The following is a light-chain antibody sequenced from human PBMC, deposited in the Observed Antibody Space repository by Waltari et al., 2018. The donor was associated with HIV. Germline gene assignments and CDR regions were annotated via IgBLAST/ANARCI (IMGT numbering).Light chain of an antibody. V-gene: IGLV3-21*04. CDR3: QVWDPLSDHPV. Sequence: SYVLSQPPSVSVAPGKTASVTCGGDNIGAKSVLWYQQRPGHAPLLIIFYNSDRPSGVSERFSGSKSVGAATLTITRVEAGDEADYYCQVWDPLSDHPVFGTGTKVTVL. CDR1: NIGAKS. CDR2: YNS. J-gene: IGLJ1*01.